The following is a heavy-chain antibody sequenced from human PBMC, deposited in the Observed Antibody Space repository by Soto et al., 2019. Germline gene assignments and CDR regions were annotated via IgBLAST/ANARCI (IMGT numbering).Heavy chain of an antibody. D-gene: IGHD4-17*01. J-gene: IGHJ6*02. V-gene: IGHV4-34*01. CDR1: GGSFSGYY. CDR2: INHSGST. CDR3: ATHRFYGDYYYYYYYGMDV. Sequence: SETLSLTCAVYGGSFSGYYWSWIRQPPGKGLEWIGEINHSGSTNYNPSLKSRVTISVDTSKNQFSLKLSSVTAADTAVYYCATHRFYGDYYYYYYYGMDVWGQGTTVTVSS.